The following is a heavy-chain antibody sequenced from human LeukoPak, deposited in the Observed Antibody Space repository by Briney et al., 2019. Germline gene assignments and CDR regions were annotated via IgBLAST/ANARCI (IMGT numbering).Heavy chain of an antibody. J-gene: IGHJ4*02. CDR3: ARVEHAYNYRFEVFDY. V-gene: IGHV3-21*01. CDR2: ISSSSSYI. Sequence: GGSLRLSCAASGFTFSSYRMNWVRQAPGKGLEWVSSISSSSSYIYYADSVKGRFTISRDNAKNSLYLQMNSLRAEDTAVYYCARVEHAYNYRFEVFDYWGQGTLVTVSS. CDR1: GFTFSSYR. D-gene: IGHD5-24*01.